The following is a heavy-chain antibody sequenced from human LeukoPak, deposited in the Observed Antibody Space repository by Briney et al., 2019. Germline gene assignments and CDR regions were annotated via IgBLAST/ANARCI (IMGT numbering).Heavy chain of an antibody. Sequence: SVKVSCKASGFTPTNFAVQWVRQARGQRLEWIGWIIVGSGATKCAQDFQERVTITRDLSTSTLYMELRSLTSEDTAVYYCAADLSNPRMGASYLDSWGQGTLVTVSS. CDR2: IIVGSGAT. CDR3: AADLSNPRMGASYLDS. D-gene: IGHD3-16*01. CDR1: GFTPTNFA. V-gene: IGHV1-58*01. J-gene: IGHJ4*02.